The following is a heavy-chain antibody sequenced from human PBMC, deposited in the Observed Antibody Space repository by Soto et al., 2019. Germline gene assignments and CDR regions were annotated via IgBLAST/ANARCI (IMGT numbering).Heavy chain of an antibody. V-gene: IGHV3-30*03. Sequence: QVQLVETGGGVVQPGRSLRLSCAASGFTFSSNGMHWVRQAPGKGLEWVAVISYEGSNKYYADSVKGRFTISRDNSKNTLYLQMNSLRVEDTAVYYCARLTSGYSSSWYYGMDVWGQGTTVTVSS. CDR3: ARLTSGYSSSWYYGMDV. D-gene: IGHD6-13*01. J-gene: IGHJ6*02. CDR2: ISYEGSNK. CDR1: GFTFSSNG.